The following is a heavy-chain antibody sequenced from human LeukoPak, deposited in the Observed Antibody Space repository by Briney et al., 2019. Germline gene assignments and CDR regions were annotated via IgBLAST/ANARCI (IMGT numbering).Heavy chain of an antibody. D-gene: IGHD6-19*01. J-gene: IGHJ6*03. CDR1: GFTFNTYA. Sequence: GGSLRLSCAASGFTFNTYAMNWVRQAPGKGLEWVSSMTTISTLMYYAASVKGRFTVSRDNAKNSLYLQMNSLRAEDTAVYYCTRARLVTVPGTADYYFYMDVWGRGTTVTVSS. CDR2: MTTISTLM. CDR3: TRARLVTVPGTADYYFYMDV. V-gene: IGHV3-21*01.